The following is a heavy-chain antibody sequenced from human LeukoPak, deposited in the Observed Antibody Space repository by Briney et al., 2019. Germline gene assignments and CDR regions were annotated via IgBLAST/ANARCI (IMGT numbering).Heavy chain of an antibody. V-gene: IGHV1-2*02. CDR1: GYTFTGYY. CDR3: ARGYCSSTSCYEDY. J-gene: IGHJ4*02. CDR2: INPNSGGT. Sequence: GASVKVSCKASGYTFTGYYMHWVRQAPGQGLEWMGWINPNSGGTNYAQKFQGRVTMTRDTSISTAYMELSRLRSDDTAVYYCARGYCSSTSCYEDYWGQGTLVTVSS. D-gene: IGHD2-2*01.